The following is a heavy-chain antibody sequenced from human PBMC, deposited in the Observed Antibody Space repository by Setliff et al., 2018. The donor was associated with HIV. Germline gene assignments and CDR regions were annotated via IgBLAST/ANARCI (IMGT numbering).Heavy chain of an antibody. CDR2: ISDSGDST. J-gene: IGHJ6*04. D-gene: IGHD4-4*01. V-gene: IGHV3-23*01. CDR3: RLPLFDSVTDVNYQPQDV. Sequence: PGGSLRLSCVASGFKFGEFAMSWVRQAPGKGLEWLSAISDSGDSTFYADSVQGRLTTSGDNSRNTLYLQMDGLRVEDTAVYFCRLPLFDSVTDVNYQPQDVWGKGTTVTVSS. CDR1: GFKFGEFA.